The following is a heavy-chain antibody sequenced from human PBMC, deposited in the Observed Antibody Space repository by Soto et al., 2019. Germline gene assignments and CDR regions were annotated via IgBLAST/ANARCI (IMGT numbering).Heavy chain of an antibody. CDR2: ISGSGGST. CDR3: ANSPDYDYIWGSYRTYVDAFDI. V-gene: IGHV3-23*01. CDR1: GFTFSNYV. J-gene: IGHJ3*02. D-gene: IGHD3-16*02. Sequence: GGSLRLSCAASGFTFSNYVMSWVRQAPGKGLEWVSAISGSGGSTYYADSVKGRFTISRDNSKNTLYLQMNSLRAEDTAVYYCANSPDYDYIWGSYRTYVDAFDIWGQGTMVTVSS.